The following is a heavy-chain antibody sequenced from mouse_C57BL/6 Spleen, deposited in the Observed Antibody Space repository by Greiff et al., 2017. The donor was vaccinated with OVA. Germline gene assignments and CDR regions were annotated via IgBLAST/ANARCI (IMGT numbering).Heavy chain of an antibody. CDR3: ARRGGYPYAMDY. V-gene: IGHV2-2*01. D-gene: IGHD2-2*01. Sequence: VQLQQSGPGLVQPSQSLSITCTVSGFSLTSYGVHWVRQSPGKGLEWLGVIWRGGSTDYNAAFISRLSISKDNSKSQVFFKMNSLQADDTAIYYCARRGGYPYAMDYWGQGTSVTVAS. J-gene: IGHJ4*01. CDR2: IWRGGST. CDR1: GFSLTSYG.